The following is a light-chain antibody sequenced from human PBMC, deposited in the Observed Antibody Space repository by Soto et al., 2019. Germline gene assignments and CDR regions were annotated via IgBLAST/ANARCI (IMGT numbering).Light chain of an antibody. CDR3: QQYNNWPRA. CDR1: QGVSSSY. Sequence: EIVLTQSPGTLSLSPGERATLSCRASQGVSSSYLAWYQQKPGQAPRLLIYDASTRATAIPARFSGSGSGTEFTLTISSLQSEDFALYYCQQYNNWPRAFAQGTKV. CDR2: DAS. V-gene: IGKV3-15*01. J-gene: IGKJ1*01.